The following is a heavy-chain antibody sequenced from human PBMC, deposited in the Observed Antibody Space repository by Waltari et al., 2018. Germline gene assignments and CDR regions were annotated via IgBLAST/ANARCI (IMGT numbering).Heavy chain of an antibody. CDR1: GFTFSIYW. CDR3: GRFTRGRNSDY. D-gene: IGHD1-26*01. V-gene: IGHV3-7*01. Sequence: EVQLVASGGGLVQPGGSLRLSCVASGFTFSIYWMSWVSQAPGKGREVVANIKEDGSEKYYVDSVKGRFTVSRDNAKNSLYLQMNSLRAEDTAVYYCGRFTRGRNSDYWGPGTLLTVSS. CDR2: IKEDGSEK. J-gene: IGHJ4*02.